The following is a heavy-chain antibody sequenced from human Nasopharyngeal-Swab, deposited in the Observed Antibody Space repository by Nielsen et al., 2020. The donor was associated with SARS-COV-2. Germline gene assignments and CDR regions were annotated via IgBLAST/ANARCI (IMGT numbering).Heavy chain of an antibody. J-gene: IGHJ6*02. V-gene: IGHV3-21*01. CDR2: ISSGGDYT. CDR1: GFTFSSYA. CDR3: ARGCVLTGPSCYYYGMDV. D-gene: IGHD3-9*01. Sequence: GESLKISCAASGFTFSSYAMSWVRQAPGKGLEWVSGISSGGDYTFYAASVKGRFTISRDNAKNSLYLQMNSLRAEDTAVYYCARGCVLTGPSCYYYGMDVWGQGTTVTVSS.